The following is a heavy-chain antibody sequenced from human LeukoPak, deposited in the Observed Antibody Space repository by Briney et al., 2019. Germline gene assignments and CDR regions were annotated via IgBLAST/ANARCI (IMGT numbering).Heavy chain of an antibody. Sequence: SETLSLTCAVYGGPFSGYYWSWIRQPPGKGLEWIGEINHSGSTNYNPSLKSRVTISVDTSKNQFSLKLSSVTAADTAVYYCASYDSSGYYYFDYWGQGTLVTVSS. J-gene: IGHJ4*02. V-gene: IGHV4-34*01. CDR1: GGPFSGYY. CDR2: INHSGST. D-gene: IGHD3-22*01. CDR3: ASYDSSGYYYFDY.